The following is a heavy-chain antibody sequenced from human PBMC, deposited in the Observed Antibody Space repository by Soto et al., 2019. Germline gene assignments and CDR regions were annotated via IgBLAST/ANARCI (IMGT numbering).Heavy chain of an antibody. V-gene: IGHV3-48*03. CDR2: ISSSGSTI. D-gene: IGHD3-10*01. J-gene: IGHJ6*02. CDR3: ARGELNGMDV. CDR1: GFTFSSYE. Sequence: GGSLRLSCAASGFTFSSYEMNWVRQAPGKGLEWVPYISSSGSTIYYADSVKGRFTISRDNAKNSLYLQMNSLRAEDTAVYYCARGELNGMDVWGQGTTVTVSS.